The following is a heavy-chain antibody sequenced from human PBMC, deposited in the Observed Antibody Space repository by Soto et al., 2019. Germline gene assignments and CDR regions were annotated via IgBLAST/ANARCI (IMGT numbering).Heavy chain of an antibody. Sequence: GGSLSLSCSASGFTFSSYDMHWVRQGPGKGLEWVSAIGTTGDTYYAGSVKGRFTISRENAKNSLYLQMNSLRAGDTAIYFCARAIGPTLFDYWGQGTLVTVSS. CDR1: GFTFSSYD. J-gene: IGHJ4*02. CDR3: ARAIGPTLFDY. CDR2: IGTTGDT. D-gene: IGHD3-22*01. V-gene: IGHV3-13*04.